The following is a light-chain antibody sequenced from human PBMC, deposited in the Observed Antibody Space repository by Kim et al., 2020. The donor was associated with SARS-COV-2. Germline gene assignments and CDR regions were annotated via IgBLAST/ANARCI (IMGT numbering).Light chain of an antibody. CDR3: QQASSFPLT. CDR1: QAISSW. CDR2: AAS. J-gene: IGKJ4*01. V-gene: IGKV1-12*01. Sequence: ASVGDRVTITCRASQAISSWLAWYQQKPGNAPNLLIYAASSLQSGVPSMFSGSGSETNFTLTITSLQPEDFATYYCQQASSFPLTFGGGTKVDIK.